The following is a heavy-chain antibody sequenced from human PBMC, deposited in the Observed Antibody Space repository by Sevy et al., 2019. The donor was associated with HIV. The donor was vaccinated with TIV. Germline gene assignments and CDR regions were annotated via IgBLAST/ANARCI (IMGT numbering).Heavy chain of an antibody. CDR3: AKDLLTVAGNFDY. V-gene: IGHV3-23*01. J-gene: IGHJ4*02. CDR1: GFMFSNHA. D-gene: IGHD6-19*01. CDR2: ISGRSGVTT. Sequence: GGSLRLSYAASGFMFSNHAMSWVRQAPGKGLEWLSSISGRSGVTTYYANSVNGRFTISRDNSQNTLFLQLSRLRAEDTAIYYCAKDLLTVAGNFDYWGQGTLVTVSS.